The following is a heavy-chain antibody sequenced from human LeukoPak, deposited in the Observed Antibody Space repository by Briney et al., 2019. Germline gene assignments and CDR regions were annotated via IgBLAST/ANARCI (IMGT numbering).Heavy chain of an antibody. CDR1: GFTFSSYA. CDR3: ARDLRPYFYYDSSGYTTTGYFQH. V-gene: IGHV3-23*01. D-gene: IGHD3-22*01. CDR2: VSGSGGST. J-gene: IGHJ1*01. Sequence: GGSLRLSCAASGFTFSSYAMSWVRQAPGKGLEWVSTVSGSGGSTYYADSVKGRFTISRDNSKNTLYLQMNSLRAEDTAVYYCARDLRPYFYYDSSGYTTTGYFQHWGQGTLVTVSS.